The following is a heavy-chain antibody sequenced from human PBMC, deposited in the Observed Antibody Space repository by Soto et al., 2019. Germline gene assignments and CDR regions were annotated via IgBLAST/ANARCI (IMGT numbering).Heavy chain of an antibody. CDR3: ARQTGTTLRYGMDV. CDR2: ISSSSSYI. V-gene: IGHV3-21*01. D-gene: IGHD1-7*01. Sequence: GGSLRLSCAASGFTFSIYSMNWVRHAPGKGLEWVSSISSSSSYIYYADSVKGRFTISRDNAKNSLYLQMNSLRAEDTAVYYCARQTGTTLRYGMDVWGQGTTVTVSS. J-gene: IGHJ6*02. CDR1: GFTFSIYS.